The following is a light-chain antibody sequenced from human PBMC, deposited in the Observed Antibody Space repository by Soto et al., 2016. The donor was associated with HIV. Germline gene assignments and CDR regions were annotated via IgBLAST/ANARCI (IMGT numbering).Light chain of an antibody. Sequence: SYELPQLPSVSVAPGKTARITCGGNDIGSKSVHWYQQKPGQAPVLVVYDDDDRPSGIPERFSGSSSGNTATLTISRVEIGDEADYYCQVWDSSSDHWVFGGGTKLTVL. V-gene: IGLV3-21*03. CDR2: DDD. CDR1: DIGSKS. J-gene: IGLJ3*02. CDR3: QVWDSSSDHWV.